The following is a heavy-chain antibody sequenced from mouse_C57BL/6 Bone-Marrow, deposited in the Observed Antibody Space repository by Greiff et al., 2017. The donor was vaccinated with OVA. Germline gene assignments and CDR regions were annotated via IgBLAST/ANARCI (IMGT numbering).Heavy chain of an antibody. J-gene: IGHJ3*01. CDR3: ARLTGTGAWFAY. CDR2: IDANSGGT. D-gene: IGHD4-1*01. CDR1: GYTFTSYW. V-gene: IGHV1-72*01. Sequence: QVQLQQPGAELVKPGASVKLSCKASGYTFTSYWMHWVKQRPGRGLEWIGRIDANSGGTKYNEKFKSKATLTVDKPSSTAYMQLSSLTSEDSAVYYCARLTGTGAWFAYWGQGTLVTVSA.